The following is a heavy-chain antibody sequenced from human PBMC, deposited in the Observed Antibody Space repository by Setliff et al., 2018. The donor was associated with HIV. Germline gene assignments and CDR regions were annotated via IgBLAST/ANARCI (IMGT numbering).Heavy chain of an antibody. CDR1: GFTVSNFW. CDR3: ATLLEVGA. J-gene: IGHJ5*02. CDR2: IKKEGSEI. Sequence: GGSLRLSCAASGFTVSNFWMDWVRQAPGKGLEWVDTIKKEGSEIYYVDSVKGRLTISRDNARTSLYLEMSSLRVEGTAVYLCATLLEVGAWGQGTLVTVSS. V-gene: IGHV3-7*03. D-gene: IGHD1-26*01.